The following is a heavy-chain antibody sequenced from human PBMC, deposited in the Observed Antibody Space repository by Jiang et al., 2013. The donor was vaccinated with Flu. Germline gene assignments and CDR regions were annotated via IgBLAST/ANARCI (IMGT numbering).Heavy chain of an antibody. D-gene: IGHD1-26*01. CDR1: GGSLSGYY. CDR3: ARGPNRSGSFSPDI. V-gene: IGHV4-34*01. Sequence: LLKPSETLSLTCAVYGGSLSGYYWNWFRQPPGKGLDWIGEINHSGGTIYNPSLRSRVTMSVDTSKNQFSLKLNSVIAADTAVYYCARGPNRSGSFSPDIWGQGTMVTVSA. CDR2: INHSGGT. J-gene: IGHJ3*02.